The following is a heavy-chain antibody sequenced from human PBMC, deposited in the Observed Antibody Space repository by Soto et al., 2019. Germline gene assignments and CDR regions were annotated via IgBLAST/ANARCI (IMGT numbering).Heavy chain of an antibody. D-gene: IGHD3-22*01. CDR3: ARGGSNGYYSDY. CDR2: ISSSSSYI. V-gene: IGHV3-21*01. Sequence: GGSLRVSCRAAGFTFGGYSVSWVSQAPGKGLEWVSSISSSSSYIYYADSVKGRFTISRDNAKNSLYLQMNSLRAEDTAVYYCARGGSNGYYSDYWGQGTLVTVSS. J-gene: IGHJ4*02. CDR1: GFTFGGYS.